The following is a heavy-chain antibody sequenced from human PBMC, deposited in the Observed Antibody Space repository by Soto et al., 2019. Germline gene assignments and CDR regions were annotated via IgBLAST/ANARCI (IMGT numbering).Heavy chain of an antibody. Sequence: ASVKVSCKASGYTFTSYGISWVRQAPGQGLEWMGWISAYNGNTNYAQKLQGRVTMTTDTSTSTAYMELRSLRSDDTAVYYCARSPNYGSGSYYKGTTFDYWGQGTLVTVSS. J-gene: IGHJ4*02. CDR1: GYTFTSYG. CDR3: ARSPNYGSGSYYKGTTFDY. CDR2: ISAYNGNT. V-gene: IGHV1-18*01. D-gene: IGHD3-10*01.